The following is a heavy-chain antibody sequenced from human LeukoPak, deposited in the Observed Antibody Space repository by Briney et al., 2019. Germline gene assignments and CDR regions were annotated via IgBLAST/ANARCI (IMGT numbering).Heavy chain of an antibody. CDR2: IRVMVGST. Sequence: GGSLRLSCAASGFTFSSFAMSWVRHAPGKGLGWVSAIRVMVGSTYYADCVKGRFTISTDNSKNTLYLQMNSLRAEDTSVYYCAKVQGYCSSTSCHAEYFLHWGPGTLVTLSS. J-gene: IGHJ1*01. D-gene: IGHD2-2*01. CDR1: GFTFSSFA. V-gene: IGHV3-23*01. CDR3: AKVQGYCSSTSCHAEYFLH.